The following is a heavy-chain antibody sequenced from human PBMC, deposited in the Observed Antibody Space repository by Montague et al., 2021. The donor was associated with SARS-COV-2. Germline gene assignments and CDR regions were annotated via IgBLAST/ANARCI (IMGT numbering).Heavy chain of an antibody. CDR3: ARLGFVELWLNLGWFDP. D-gene: IGHD3-16*02. CDR1: GDSISSYY. CDR2: VYYSGST. J-gene: IGHJ5*02. Sequence: SETLSLTCTVSGDSISSYYWNWIRQPPGKGLEWIGTVYYSGSTNYNPSLKSRVTMPVDTSKNQFSLELRSVTAADTAVYYCARLGFVELWLNLGWFDPWGQGTLVTVSS. V-gene: IGHV4-59*08.